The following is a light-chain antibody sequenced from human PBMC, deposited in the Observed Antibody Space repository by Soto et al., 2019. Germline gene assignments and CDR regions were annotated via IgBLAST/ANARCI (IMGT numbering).Light chain of an antibody. Sequence: EIVLTQSPGTLSLFPGERATLSCRASKSISSNYLAWYQHKPGQAPRPLIHGASNRATGIPDRFSGAGSGTYFTLTISRLEPEDFAVYYCHQYGSAPAWTFGQGTKVEIK. CDR1: KSISSNY. V-gene: IGKV3-20*01. CDR2: GAS. J-gene: IGKJ1*01. CDR3: HQYGSAPAWT.